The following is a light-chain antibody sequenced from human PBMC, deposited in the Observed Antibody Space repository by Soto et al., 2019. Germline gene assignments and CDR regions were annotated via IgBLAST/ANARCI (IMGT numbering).Light chain of an antibody. CDR1: SSDIGTYNL. CDR2: EAT. J-gene: IGLJ3*02. Sequence: QSALTQPASVSGSPGQSITISCTGTSSDIGTYNLVSWYQHHPGNAPKLMIYEATKRPSGVSSRFSGSKSDNTASLTISGLQTEDEADYYCCSYAGGSTLVFGGGTKLTVL. CDR3: CSYAGGSTLV. V-gene: IGLV2-23*01.